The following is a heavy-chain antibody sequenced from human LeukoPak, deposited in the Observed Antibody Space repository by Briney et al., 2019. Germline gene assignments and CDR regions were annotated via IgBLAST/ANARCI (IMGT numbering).Heavy chain of an antibody. D-gene: IGHD2-2*03. CDR3: ARASWISTADAVC. CDR1: GFTFSTHA. CDR2: TSYDGRLK. V-gene: IGHV3-30*14. J-gene: IGHJ4*02. Sequence: PGGSLRLSCAVSGFTFSTHAMHWVRQAPGKGLEWVTVTSYDGRLKYYADSVKGRFTLSRDDSRNTVYLQLNNLRVEDTAIYYCARASWISTADAVCWGQGTQVTVSS.